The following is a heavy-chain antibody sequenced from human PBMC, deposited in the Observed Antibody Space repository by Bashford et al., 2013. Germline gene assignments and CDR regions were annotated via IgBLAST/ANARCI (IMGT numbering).Heavy chain of an antibody. CDR3: VREADGFDP. Sequence: HSGGSLRLSCAASGFTFSTYSMNWVRQAPGKGLEWISYINGSSSTIYYADSVKGRFTVSRDSAKNSLYLQMNSLRDDDTAVYYCVREADGFDPWGQGTLVTVSS. J-gene: IGHJ5*02. CDR1: GFTFSTYS. V-gene: IGHV3-48*02. CDR2: INGSSSTI.